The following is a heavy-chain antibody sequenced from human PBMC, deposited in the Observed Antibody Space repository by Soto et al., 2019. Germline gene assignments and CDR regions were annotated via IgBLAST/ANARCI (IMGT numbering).Heavy chain of an antibody. J-gene: IGHJ6*02. CDR3: ARVGGGYDSNYYGMDV. D-gene: IGHD5-12*01. CDR2: ISYDGSNK. CDR1: GFTFSSYA. Sequence: GALRLSCAASGFTFSSYAMHWVRQAPGKGLEWVAVISYDGSNKYYADSVKGRFTISRDNSKNTLYLQMNSLRAEDTAVYYCARVGGGYDSNYYGMDVWGQGTTVTVSS. V-gene: IGHV3-30-3*01.